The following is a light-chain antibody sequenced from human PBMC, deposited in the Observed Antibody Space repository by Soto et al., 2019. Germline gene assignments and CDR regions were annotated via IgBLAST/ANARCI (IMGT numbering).Light chain of an antibody. CDR3: SSYTSSSTYV. Sequence: QSALTQPPSVSGSPGQSVAICCTGTSSDVGSYNRVSWYQQPPGTAPKVMIYEVSNRPSGVPDRFSGSKSGNTASLTISGLQAEDEADYYCSSYTSSSTYVFGTGSKVTV. CDR1: SSDVGSYNR. V-gene: IGLV2-18*02. CDR2: EVS. J-gene: IGLJ1*01.